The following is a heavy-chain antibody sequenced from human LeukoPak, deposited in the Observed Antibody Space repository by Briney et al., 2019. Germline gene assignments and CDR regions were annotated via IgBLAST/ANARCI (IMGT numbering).Heavy chain of an antibody. CDR1: GLTFDDYG. CDR3: VRGGYSSGWPFDY. V-gene: IGHV3-20*01. D-gene: IGHD6-19*01. CDR2: IHWNGVST. J-gene: IGHJ4*02. Sequence: GGSLRLSCAASGLTFDDYGMSWVRQAPGKGLEWVSGIHWNGVSTGYADSVKGRFTITRDDAKNSLYLQMNSLRAEDTALYHCVRGGYSSGWPFDYWGQGTLVTVSS.